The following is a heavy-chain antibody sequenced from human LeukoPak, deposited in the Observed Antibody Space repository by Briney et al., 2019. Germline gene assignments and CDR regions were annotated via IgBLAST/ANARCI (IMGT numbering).Heavy chain of an antibody. J-gene: IGHJ5*02. Sequence: GGSLRLSCAAPGFTFSTYWMSWVRQAPGKGLEWVANIKQDGSETYYVDSVKGRFTISRDNAKNSLYLQMNSLRAEDTAVYYCARDGTETWGQGTLVTVSS. CDR2: IKQDGSET. CDR1: GFTFSTYW. CDR3: ARDGTET. V-gene: IGHV3-7*03. D-gene: IGHD2-8*02.